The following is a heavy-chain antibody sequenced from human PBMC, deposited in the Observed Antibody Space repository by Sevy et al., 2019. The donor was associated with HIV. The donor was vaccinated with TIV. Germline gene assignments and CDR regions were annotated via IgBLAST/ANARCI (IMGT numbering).Heavy chain of an antibody. V-gene: IGHV4-59*13. D-gene: IGHD3-3*01. Sequence: SETLSLTCTVSGGSIRNYYWSWIRQPPGKGLEWIGYIHYSGSTDYNPSLKSRVTISVDTSKNQFSLKVDSVTAAETAVYYCARSGFLEWPGSFRGPRNWHDPWGQGTLVTVSS. CDR3: ARSGFLEWPGSFRGPRNWHDP. CDR1: GGSIRNYY. J-gene: IGHJ5*02. CDR2: IHYSGST.